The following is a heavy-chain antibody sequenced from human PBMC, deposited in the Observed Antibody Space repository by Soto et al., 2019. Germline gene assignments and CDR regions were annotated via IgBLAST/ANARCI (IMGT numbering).Heavy chain of an antibody. D-gene: IGHD3-10*01. J-gene: IGHJ4*02. CDR3: ARVPTGRGDYDY. CDR2: INPSDGCT. V-gene: IGHV1-46*01. CDR1: GYTFTTYF. Sequence: QVQLVQSGAEVKKPGASVKVSCKPSGYTFTTYFLHWVRQAPGQGLEWMGIINPSDGCTTYAQSFQGRVTMTRDTSTRTSYMELSSLRSEDTAVYYCARVPTGRGDYDYWGQGTLVTVSS.